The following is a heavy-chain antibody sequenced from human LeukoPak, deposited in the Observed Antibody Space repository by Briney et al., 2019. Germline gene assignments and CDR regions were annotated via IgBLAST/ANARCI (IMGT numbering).Heavy chain of an antibody. CDR3: AREQPSCYRCGAFDI. CDR2: IRYDGSNK. CDR1: GFTFSSYG. J-gene: IGHJ3*02. Sequence: GGSLRLSGAASGFTFSSYGMHWVRQAPGKGLEWVAFIRYDGSNKYYADSVKGRFTISRDNSKNTLYLQMNSLRAEDTAVYYCAREQPSCYRCGAFDIWGQGTMVTVSS. D-gene: IGHD2-2*02. V-gene: IGHV3-30*02.